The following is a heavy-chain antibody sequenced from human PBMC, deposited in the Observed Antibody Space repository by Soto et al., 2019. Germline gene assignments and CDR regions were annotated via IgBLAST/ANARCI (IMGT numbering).Heavy chain of an antibody. CDR1: GYTFASYG. D-gene: IGHD3-3*01. J-gene: IGHJ4*02. Sequence: GASVKVSCKASGYTFASYGISWVRQAPGQGLEWMGWISAYNGNTNYAQKLQGRVTMTTDTSTSTAYMELRSLRSDDTAVYYCARDEEDFWSGPSSVDYWGQGTLVTVSS. V-gene: IGHV1-18*01. CDR3: ARDEEDFWSGPSSVDY. CDR2: ISAYNGNT.